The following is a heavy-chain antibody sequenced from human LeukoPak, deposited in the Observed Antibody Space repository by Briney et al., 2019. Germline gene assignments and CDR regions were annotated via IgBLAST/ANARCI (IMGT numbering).Heavy chain of an antibody. CDR1: GGSIGSGGYY. CDR3: ARVLDEYCSSTSCYEH. D-gene: IGHD2-2*01. Sequence: SETLSLTCTVSGGSIGSGGYYWSWIRQHPGKGLEWIGYIYYSGSTYYNPSLKSRVTISVDTSKNQFSLKLSSVTAADTAVYYCARVLDEYCSSTSCYEHWGQGTLVTVSS. J-gene: IGHJ1*01. V-gene: IGHV4-31*03. CDR2: IYYSGST.